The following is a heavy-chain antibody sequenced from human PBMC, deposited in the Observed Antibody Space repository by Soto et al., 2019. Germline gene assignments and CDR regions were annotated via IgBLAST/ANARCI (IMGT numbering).Heavy chain of an antibody. CDR1: GGCFSGYY. CDR3: ARVSGVVIISRGHLDY. J-gene: IGHJ4*02. CDR2: INHSGST. Sequence: ETLSLTCAVYGGCFSGYYWSWIRQPPGKGLEWIGEINHSGSTNYNPSLKSRVTISVDTSKNQFSLKLSSVTAADTAVYYCARVSGVVIISRGHLDYWGQGTLVTVSS. V-gene: IGHV4-34*01. D-gene: IGHD3-3*01.